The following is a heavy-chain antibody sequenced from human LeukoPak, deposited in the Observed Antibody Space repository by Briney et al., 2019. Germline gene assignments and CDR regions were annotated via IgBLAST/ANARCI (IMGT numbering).Heavy chain of an antibody. CDR3: AREMGIVVVPAGLDP. V-gene: IGHV3-21*01. Sequence: GGSLRLSCAASGFTFSSYSMNWVRQAPGKGLEWVSSISSSSSYIYYADSVKGRFTISRDNAKNSLYLRMNSLRAEDTAVYYCAREMGIVVVPAGLDPWGQGTLVTVSS. CDR1: GFTFSSYS. D-gene: IGHD2-2*03. J-gene: IGHJ5*02. CDR2: ISSSSSYI.